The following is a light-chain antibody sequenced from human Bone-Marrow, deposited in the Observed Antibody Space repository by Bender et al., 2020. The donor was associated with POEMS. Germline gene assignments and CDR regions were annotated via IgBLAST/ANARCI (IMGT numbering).Light chain of an antibody. J-gene: IGLJ3*02. V-gene: IGLV1-44*01. CDR3: AVWDDGLNGWV. Sequence: QSVLTQPPSASGTPGQRVTISCSGGSSNIGAHAVNWYQHLPGTAPKLLIYSSHRRPSEVPDRFSGSRSVTAASLAISGLQSEDEADYSCAVWDDGLNGWVFGGGTKLTVL. CDR1: SSNIGAHA. CDR2: SSH.